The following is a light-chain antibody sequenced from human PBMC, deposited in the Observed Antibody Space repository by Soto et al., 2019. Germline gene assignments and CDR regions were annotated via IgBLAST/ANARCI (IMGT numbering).Light chain of an antibody. CDR3: ATWDDSLNAYV. Sequence: QSVLARPPSASGTPGQTATISCSGTSSNIGSNAVNWYQQLPGTAPKLLIYSNNQRPSGVPDRFSGSKYGTSASLAITGLQSEDEADYYCATWDDSLNAYVFGTGTKVTVL. V-gene: IGLV1-44*01. CDR1: SSNIGSNA. CDR2: SNN. J-gene: IGLJ1*01.